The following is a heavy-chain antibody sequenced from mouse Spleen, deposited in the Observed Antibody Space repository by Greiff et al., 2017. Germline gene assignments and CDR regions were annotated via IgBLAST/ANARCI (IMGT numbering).Heavy chain of an antibody. V-gene: IGHV1-54*01. CDR1: GYAFTNYL. Sequence: VQLQQSGAELVRPGTSVKVSCKASGYAFTNYLIEWVKQRPGQGLEWIGVINPGSGGTNYNEKFKGKATLTADKSSSTAYMQLSSLTSEDSAVYFFATCNYRGFAYWGQGTLVTVSA. J-gene: IGHJ3*01. CDR2: INPGSGGT. CDR3: ATCNYRGFAY. D-gene: IGHD1-1*01.